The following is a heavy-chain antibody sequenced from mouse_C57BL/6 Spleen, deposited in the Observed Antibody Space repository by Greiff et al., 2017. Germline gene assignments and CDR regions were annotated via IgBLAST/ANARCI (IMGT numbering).Heavy chain of an antibody. V-gene: IGHV1-82*01. D-gene: IGHD4-1*01. Sequence: QVQLQQSGPELVKPGASVKISCKASGYAFSSSWMNWVKQRPGKGLEWIGRIYPGDGDTNYNGKFKGKATLTADKSSSTAYMQLSSLTSVDSAVYFCAREGTGTYYFDYWGQGTTLTVSS. CDR1: GYAFSSSW. CDR3: AREGTGTYYFDY. CDR2: IYPGDGDT. J-gene: IGHJ2*01.